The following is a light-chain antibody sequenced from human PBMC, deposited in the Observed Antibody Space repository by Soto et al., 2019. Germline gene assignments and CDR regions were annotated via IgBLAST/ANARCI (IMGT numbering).Light chain of an antibody. J-gene: IGLJ1*01. CDR1: SSDVGNYEY. Sequence: QSALAQPASVSGSPGQSITISCTGTSSDVGNYEYVSWYQQHPGKAPKLMIYEVSNRPSGVSNRFSGSKSGNTASPTISALQDEQKPDYSRFSYKSRGPYVFGTGTKVTV. V-gene: IGLV2-14*01. CDR2: EVS. CDR3: FSYKSRGPYV.